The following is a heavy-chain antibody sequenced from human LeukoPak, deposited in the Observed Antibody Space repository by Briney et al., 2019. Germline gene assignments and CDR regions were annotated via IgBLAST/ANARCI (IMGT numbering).Heavy chain of an antibody. D-gene: IGHD3-10*02. Sequence: ASVKVSCKASGYTFTSYDINWVRQATGQGLEWMGWMNPNSGNIGYAQKFQGRVTITRNTSISTAYMELSSLRSEDTAVYYCARGPQYYYVWFDPWGQGTLVTVSS. CDR2: MNPNSGNI. J-gene: IGHJ5*02. V-gene: IGHV1-8*03. CDR1: GYTFTSYD. CDR3: ARGPQYYYVWFDP.